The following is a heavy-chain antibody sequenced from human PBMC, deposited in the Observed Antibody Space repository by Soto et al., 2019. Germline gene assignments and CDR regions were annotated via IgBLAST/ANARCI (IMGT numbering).Heavy chain of an antibody. Sequence: QAQLMQSGAEVKKPGASVRVSCRASGYTFSSYAISWVRQTPGQGLEWLGWISPYNDDTKYAQKLQGRVFMTTDTPTKTAHLDLRSLRSDDTAVYYCARGGYYDSSGSRDYHYYGMDVWGQGTTVTVSS. J-gene: IGHJ6*02. CDR3: ARGGYYDSSGSRDYHYYGMDV. CDR1: GYTFSSYA. V-gene: IGHV1-18*01. D-gene: IGHD3-22*01. CDR2: ISPYNDDT.